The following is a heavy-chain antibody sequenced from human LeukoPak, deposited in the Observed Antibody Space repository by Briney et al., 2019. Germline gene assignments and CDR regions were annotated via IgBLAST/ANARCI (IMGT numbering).Heavy chain of an antibody. D-gene: IGHD3-22*01. CDR3: ARFDYYDSRLDP. J-gene: IGHJ5*02. V-gene: IGHV1-18*01. CDR2: ISAYNGNT. Sequence: ASVKVSCKASGHTFTSYGISWVRQAPGQGLEWMGWISAYNGNTNYAQKLQGRVTMTTDTSTSTAYMELRSLRSDDTAVYYCARFDYYDSRLDPWGQGTLVTVSS. CDR1: GHTFTSYG.